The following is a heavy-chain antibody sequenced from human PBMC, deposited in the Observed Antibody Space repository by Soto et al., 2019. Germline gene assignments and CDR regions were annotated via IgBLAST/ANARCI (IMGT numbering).Heavy chain of an antibody. CDR1: GGTFSSYA. V-gene: IGHV1-69*13. CDR2: IIPIFGTA. Sequence: AVKVSCKASGGTFSSYAISWVRQAPGQGLEWMGGIIPIFGTANYAQKFRGRVTITADESTSTAYMELSSLRSEDTAVYYCARATRTRNWFDPWGQGTLVTVSS. CDR3: ARATRTRNWFDP. J-gene: IGHJ5*02.